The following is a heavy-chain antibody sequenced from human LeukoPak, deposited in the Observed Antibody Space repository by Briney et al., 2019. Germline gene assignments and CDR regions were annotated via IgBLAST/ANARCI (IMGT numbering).Heavy chain of an antibody. J-gene: IGHJ4*02. V-gene: IGHV5-10-1*01. D-gene: IGHD6-19*01. CDR1: GYSFTSYW. Sequence: GESLKISCKGSGYSFTSYWISWVRQMPGKGLEWVGRIDPSDSYTNYSPSFQGHVTISADKSISTAYLQWSSLKASDTAMYYCARVGIAVPGVLPYFDYWGQGALVTVSS. CDR2: IDPSDSYT. CDR3: ARVGIAVPGVLPYFDY.